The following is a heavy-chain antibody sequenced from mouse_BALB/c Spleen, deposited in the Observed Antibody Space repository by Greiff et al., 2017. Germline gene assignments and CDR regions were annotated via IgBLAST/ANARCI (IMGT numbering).Heavy chain of an antibody. CDR1: GFNIKDTY. CDR3: ASCSYGRDYAMDY. D-gene: IGHD1-1*01. CDR2: IDPANGNT. Sequence: VQLQQSGAELVKPGASVKLSCTASGFNIKDTYMHWVKQRPEQGLEWIGRIDPANGNTKYDPKFQGKATITADTSSNTAYLQLSSLTSEDTAVYYCASCSYGRDYAMDYWGQGTSVTVSS. J-gene: IGHJ4*01. V-gene: IGHV14-3*02.